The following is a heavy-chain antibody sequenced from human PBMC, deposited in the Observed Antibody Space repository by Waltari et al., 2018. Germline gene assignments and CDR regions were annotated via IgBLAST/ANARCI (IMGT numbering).Heavy chain of an antibody. CDR2: IIPIFGTA. CDR1: GGSFSSYG. Sequence: QVQRVQSGAEVKTLGPSVTVSCKASGGSFSSYGLSWVRQAPGQGLEWMGGIIPIFGTANYAQKFQGRVTITADESTSTAYMELSSLRSEDTAVYSGAIETPVITGRVAFDIWGQGTMVTVSS. J-gene: IGHJ3*02. V-gene: IGHV1-69*01. CDR3: AIETPVITGRVAFDI. D-gene: IGHD4-17*01.